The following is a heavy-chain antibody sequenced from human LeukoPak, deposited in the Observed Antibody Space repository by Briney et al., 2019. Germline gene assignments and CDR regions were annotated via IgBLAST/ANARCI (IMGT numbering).Heavy chain of an antibody. CDR3: AKIRDGYKLPIFDY. D-gene: IGHD5-24*01. V-gene: IGHV3-23*01. Sequence: PGGSLRLSCAVSVFTFSSYVMSWVRQAPGKGLEWMSAISGSGGSTYCADSVKGRFTISRDNSKNTLYLQMNSLRAEDTAVYYCAKIRDGYKLPIFDYWGQGTLVTVSS. CDR1: VFTFSSYV. CDR2: ISGSGGST. J-gene: IGHJ4*02.